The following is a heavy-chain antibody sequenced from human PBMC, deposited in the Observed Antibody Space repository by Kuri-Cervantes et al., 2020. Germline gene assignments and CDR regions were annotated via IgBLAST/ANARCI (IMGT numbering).Heavy chain of an antibody. Sequence: GESLKISCTASGFTFGDYAMSWFRQAPGKGLEWVGFIRSKAYGGTTEYAASVKGRFTISRDDSKSIAYLQMNSLKTEDTAVYYCARDRPLNSVDLSNAFDIWGQGTMVTVSS. CDR3: ARDRPLNSVDLSNAFDI. CDR2: IRSKAYGGTT. D-gene: IGHD2-21*01. J-gene: IGHJ3*02. V-gene: IGHV3-49*03. CDR1: GFTFGDYA.